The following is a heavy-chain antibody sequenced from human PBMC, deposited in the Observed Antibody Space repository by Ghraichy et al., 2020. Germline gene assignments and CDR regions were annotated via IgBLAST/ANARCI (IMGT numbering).Heavy chain of an antibody. V-gene: IGHV4-61*02. CDR3: ARAKSITIFGRTYWYFDL. D-gene: IGHD3-3*01. CDR1: GGSIISAGYY. CDR2: IYTSEST. Sequence: LSLTCTVSGGSIISAGYYWSWIRQPAGKGLEWIGRIYTSESTNYNPSLKSRVTMSVDTSKNQFSLKLSSVTAADTAVYYCARAKSITIFGRTYWYFDLWGRGTLVTVSS. J-gene: IGHJ2*01.